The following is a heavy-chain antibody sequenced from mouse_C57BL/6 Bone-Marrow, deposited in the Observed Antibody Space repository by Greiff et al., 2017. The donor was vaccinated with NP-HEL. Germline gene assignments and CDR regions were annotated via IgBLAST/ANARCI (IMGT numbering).Heavy chain of an antibody. J-gene: IGHJ2*01. CDR1: GYTFTSYW. CDR3: AGDDYYY. V-gene: IGHV1-69*01. Sequence: QVQLKQPGAELVMPGASVKLSCKASGYTFTSYWMHWVKQRPGQGLKWIGEIDPSDSYTNYNQKFKGKSTLTVDKSSSTAYMQLSSLTSEDSAVYYCAGDDYYYWGQGTTLTVSS. D-gene: IGHD2-4*01. CDR2: IDPSDSYT.